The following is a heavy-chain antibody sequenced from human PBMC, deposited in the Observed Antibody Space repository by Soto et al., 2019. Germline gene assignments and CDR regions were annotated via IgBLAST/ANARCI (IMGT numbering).Heavy chain of an antibody. J-gene: IGHJ6*02. CDR2: IYYSGST. CDR3: ARSVSQNFGGVIWTQHSHGMDV. V-gene: IGHV4-59*12. Sequence: SETLSLTCTVSGGSISSYYWNWIRQPPEKGLEWVGYIYYSGSTNYNPSLKSRVTISVDTSKKQFSLKLSSVTAADTAVYYCARSVSQNFGGVIWTQHSHGMDVWGQGTTVTVSS. D-gene: IGHD3-3*01. CDR1: GGSISSYY.